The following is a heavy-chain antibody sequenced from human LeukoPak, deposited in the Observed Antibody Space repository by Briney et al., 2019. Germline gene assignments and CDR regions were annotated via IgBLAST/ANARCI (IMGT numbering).Heavy chain of an antibody. D-gene: IGHD3-16*01. V-gene: IGHV3-30*02. CDR1: GFTFSSYV. CDR2: MCSDGSDK. Sequence: PGGSLRLSCAASGFTFSSYVMHWVRQAPGKGLEWVAIMCSDGSDKYHVNSVEGRFTISRDTSKNKLYLQMNNLSTEDTAVYYCAKDGGRVCYVINYSFDSWGQGTLVTVSS. J-gene: IGHJ4*02. CDR3: AKDGGRVCYVINYSFDS.